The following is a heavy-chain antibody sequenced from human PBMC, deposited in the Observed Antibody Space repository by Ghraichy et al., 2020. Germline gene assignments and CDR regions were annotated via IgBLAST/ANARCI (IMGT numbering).Heavy chain of an antibody. CDR1: GFTFSDYY. D-gene: IGHD3-22*01. Sequence: GGSLRLSCAASGFTFSDYYMSWIRQAPGKGLEWVSYISSSGSTIYYADSVKGRFTISRDNAKNSLYLQMNSLRAEDTAVYYCARGPLFTMIVLDYFDYWGQGTLVTVSS. V-gene: IGHV3-11*01. CDR2: ISSSGSTI. J-gene: IGHJ4*02. CDR3: ARGPLFTMIVLDYFDY.